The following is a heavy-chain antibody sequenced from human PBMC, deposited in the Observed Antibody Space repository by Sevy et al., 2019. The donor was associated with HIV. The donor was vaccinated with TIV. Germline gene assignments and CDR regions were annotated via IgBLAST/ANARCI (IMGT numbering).Heavy chain of an antibody. V-gene: IGHV3-9*01. CDR2: LSWNSGSI. CDR3: AKDRTPLTTSGMDV. Sequence: GGSLRLSCAASGFNFDDYAMHWVRQAPGKGLEWVSGLSWNSGSIGYADSVKGRFTISRDNAKNSLYLQMNSLRAKDTALYDCAKDRTPLTTSGMDVWGQGTTVTVSS. J-gene: IGHJ6*02. CDR1: GFNFDDYA. D-gene: IGHD3-9*01.